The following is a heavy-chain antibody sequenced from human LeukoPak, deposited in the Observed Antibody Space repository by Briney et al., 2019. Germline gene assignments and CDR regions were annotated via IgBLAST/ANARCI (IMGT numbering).Heavy chain of an antibody. D-gene: IGHD3-3*01. CDR3: AKGNDSRYYDFWSGYPYYFDY. Sequence: GGSLRLFCAASGFTFSDYSMNWVRQAPGKGLEWVSSISSSSSYIYYADSLKGRFTISSDNAKNSLYLQMNSLRAEDTAVYYCAKGNDSRYYDFWSGYPYYFDYWGQGTLVTVSS. CDR2: ISSSSSYI. J-gene: IGHJ4*02. CDR1: GFTFSDYS. V-gene: IGHV3-21*04.